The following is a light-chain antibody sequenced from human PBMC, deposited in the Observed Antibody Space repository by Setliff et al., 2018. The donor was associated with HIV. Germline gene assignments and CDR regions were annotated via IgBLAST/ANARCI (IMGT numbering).Light chain of an antibody. V-gene: IGLV1-47*01. J-gene: IGLJ3*02. CDR2: RND. Sequence: RISISCSGTGSNIGGHFVYWYQQFPGTAPKLLIHRNDLRPSGVPDRFSASKSGTSASLAISGLRSDDEAVYYCASWDDMLSVVFGGGTQLTVL. CDR3: ASWDDMLSVV. CDR1: GSNIGGHF.